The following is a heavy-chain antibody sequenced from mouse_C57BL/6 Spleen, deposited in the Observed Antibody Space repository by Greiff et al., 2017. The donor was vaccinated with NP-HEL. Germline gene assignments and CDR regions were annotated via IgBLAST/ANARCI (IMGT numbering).Heavy chain of an antibody. J-gene: IGHJ2*01. Sequence: VQLQQPGAELVMPGASVKLSCKASGYTFTSYWMHWVKQRPGQGLEWIGEIDPSDSYTTYNQTFKGKSTLTVYKSSSTAYMQLSGLTSEDSAVYYWASNAYWGQGTTLTGSS. D-gene: IGHD4-1*01. CDR2: IDPSDSYT. CDR1: GYTFTSYW. V-gene: IGHV1-69*01. CDR3: ASNAY.